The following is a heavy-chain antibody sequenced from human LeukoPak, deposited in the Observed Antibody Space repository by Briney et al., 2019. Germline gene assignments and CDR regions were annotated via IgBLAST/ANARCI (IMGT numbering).Heavy chain of an antibody. D-gene: IGHD3-10*01. CDR1: GFTFSSYW. CDR3: ARDITMVRGVSDY. J-gene: IGHJ4*02. CDR2: INSDGSST. V-gene: IGHV3-74*01. Sequence: GGSLRLSCAASGFTFSSYWMHWVRHAPGKGLVWVSRINSDGSSTIYADSVKGRFTISRDNAKNTLYLQMNSLRAEDTAVYYCARDITMVRGVSDYWGQGTLVTVSS.